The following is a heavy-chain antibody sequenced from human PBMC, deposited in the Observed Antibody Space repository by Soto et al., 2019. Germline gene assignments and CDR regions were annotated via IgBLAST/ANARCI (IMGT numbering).Heavy chain of an antibody. V-gene: IGHV3-48*02. D-gene: IGHD6-19*01. J-gene: IGHJ3*01. CDR1: QFPFDVYS. CDR2: IRHTTSAT. Sequence: GGSLRLSCVASQFPFDVYSMHWVRQAPGKGLEWVSYIRHTTSATFYADAVKGRFTISRDNRKNSLFLQMNSLRDDDTGVYFCARDRGSSGMFELDVWGPGTLVTVSS. CDR3: ARDRGSSGMFELDV.